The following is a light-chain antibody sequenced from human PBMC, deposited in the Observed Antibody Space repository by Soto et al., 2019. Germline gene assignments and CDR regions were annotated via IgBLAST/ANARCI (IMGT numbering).Light chain of an antibody. CDR1: QSISSY. Sequence: DIQMTQSPSSLSASVGDRVTITCRASQSISSYLNCYQQKPGKAPKLLIYAASSLQSGVPSRFSGSGSGTDFTLTISSLQPEHFATYYCQQSYSTPRTFGQGTKVDIK. J-gene: IGKJ1*01. V-gene: IGKV1-39*01. CDR3: QQSYSTPRT. CDR2: AAS.